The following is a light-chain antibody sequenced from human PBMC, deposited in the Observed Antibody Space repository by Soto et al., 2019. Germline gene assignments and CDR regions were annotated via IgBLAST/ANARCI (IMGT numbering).Light chain of an antibody. CDR1: QSISAW. CDR3: QQYYYYYT. J-gene: IGKJ2*01. Sequence: DIQMTQSPSTLSASVGDRVTITCRASQSISAWLAWYQQKPGNAPKLLIYDASSLESGVPSRFSGSGSGTEFTLTISSLQPDDFATYYCQQYYYYYTFGQGTKLEI. CDR2: DAS. V-gene: IGKV1-5*01.